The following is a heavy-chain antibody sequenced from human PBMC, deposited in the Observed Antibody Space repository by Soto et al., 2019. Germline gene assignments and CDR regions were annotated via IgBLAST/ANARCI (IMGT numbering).Heavy chain of an antibody. D-gene: IGHD6-6*01. J-gene: IGHJ4*02. Sequence: SGGSLRLSCAASGFTFSSYGMHWVRQAPGKGLEWVAVISYDGSNKYYADSVKGRFTISRDNSKSTLYLQMNSLRAEDTAVYYCAKSPNIAAHYFDYWGQGTLVTVSS. CDR2: ISYDGSNK. V-gene: IGHV3-30*18. CDR3: AKSPNIAAHYFDY. CDR1: GFTFSSYG.